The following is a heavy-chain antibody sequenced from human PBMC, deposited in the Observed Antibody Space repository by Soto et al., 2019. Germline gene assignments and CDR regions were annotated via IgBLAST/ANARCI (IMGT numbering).Heavy chain of an antibody. CDR1: GESFSSHY. CDR3: ARAPMVRGVPLDFDY. D-gene: IGHD3-10*01. CDR2: IEHGGST. V-gene: IGHV4-34*02. J-gene: IGHJ4*02. Sequence: QVQLQQWGTRLLKPSETLSLTCAVFGESFSSHYWSWIRQTPGKGLEWIGEIEHGGSTNYNPSLKSRVRMSVDTTRKQFSLRLNSVIAADTAVYYCARAPMVRGVPLDFDYWGQGTLVTVSS.